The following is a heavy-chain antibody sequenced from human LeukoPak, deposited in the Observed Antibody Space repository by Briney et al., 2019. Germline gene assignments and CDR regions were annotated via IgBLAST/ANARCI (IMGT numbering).Heavy chain of an antibody. D-gene: IGHD6-19*01. J-gene: IGHJ6*04. CDR2: ISAYNGNS. V-gene: IGHV1-18*04. Sequence: ASVKVSCKASGYTFTSYGISWVRQAPGQGLEWMGCISAYNGNSDYAQKFQGRVTMTTDTSTSTAYMELRSLRSDDTAVYYCAGSTFVIAVAGDYYGMDVWGKGTTVTVSS. CDR1: GYTFTSYG. CDR3: AGSTFVIAVAGDYYGMDV.